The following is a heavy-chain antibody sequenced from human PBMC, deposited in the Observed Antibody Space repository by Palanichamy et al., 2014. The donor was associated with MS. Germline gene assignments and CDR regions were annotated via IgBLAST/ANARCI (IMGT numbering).Heavy chain of an antibody. J-gene: IGHJ4*02. CDR3: ARVEGAVPLWY. CDR2: IYTGDSA. V-gene: IGHV3-53*01. D-gene: IGHD3-10*01. Sequence: LVEVWRRLDPGLGGPVRLSCAASGFTVSSKYMIWVRQAPGKGLEWVSVIYTGDSAYYPDSVKGRFTISRDDSKSTLYLQMNSLRAEDTALYYCARVEGAVPLWYWGQGTLVIVSS. CDR1: GFTVSSKY.